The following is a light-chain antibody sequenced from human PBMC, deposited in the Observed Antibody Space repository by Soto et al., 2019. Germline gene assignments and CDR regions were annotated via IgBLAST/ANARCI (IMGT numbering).Light chain of an antibody. Sequence: DIVMTQSPLSLPVTSGEPASISCRSSQSLLHGNGYNYLEWYLQKPGQSPQLLLDLGSNRASGVPDRFSGSGSGTDFTLKISRVEAEDVVIYYCMQALQTPYTFGQGTKVEVK. J-gene: IGKJ2*01. V-gene: IGKV2-28*01. CDR1: QSLLHGNGYNY. CDR3: MQALQTPYT. CDR2: LGS.